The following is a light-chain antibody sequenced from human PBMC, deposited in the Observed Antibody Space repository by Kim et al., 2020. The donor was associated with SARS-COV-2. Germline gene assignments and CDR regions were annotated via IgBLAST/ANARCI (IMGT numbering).Light chain of an antibody. CDR2: LGS. Sequence: DIVMTQSPLSLSVTPGEPASLFCRSSQSLLHSNGYTYLDWYLQKPGQPPQLLIYLGSNRASGVPDRFSGSGSGTDFTLKISRVEAEDVGVYYCMEALQSRTFGQGTKVDIK. V-gene: IGKV2-28*01. CDR3: MEALQSRT. CDR1: QSLLHSNGYTY. J-gene: IGKJ1*01.